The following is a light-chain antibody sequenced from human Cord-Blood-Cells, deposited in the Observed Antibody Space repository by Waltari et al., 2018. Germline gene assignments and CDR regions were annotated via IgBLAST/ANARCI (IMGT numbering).Light chain of an antibody. CDR1: QSVLYSSKNKNY. CDR2: WAS. J-gene: IGKJ2*01. CDR3: QQYYSTPPT. Sequence: DIVMTQSPDSLAVSLGERATINCKSSQSVLYSSKNKNYLAWNQQKPGQPPKLLIYWASTRESGVPDRFSGSGSGTDFTLTISSLQAEDVAVYYCQQYYSTPPTFGQGTKLEIK. V-gene: IGKV4-1*01.